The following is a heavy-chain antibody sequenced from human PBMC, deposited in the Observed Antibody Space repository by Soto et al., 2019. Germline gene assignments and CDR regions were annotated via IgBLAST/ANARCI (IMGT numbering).Heavy chain of an antibody. Sequence: SVKVSCKASGGTFGSYAISWVRQAPGQGLEWMGGIIPIFGTANYAQKFQGRVTITADESTSTAYMELSSLRSEDTAVYYCARDASAAIKQWHPYYYYGLDVWGQGTTVTVSS. CDR3: ARDASAAIKQWHPYYYYGLDV. CDR1: GGTFGSYA. J-gene: IGHJ6*02. V-gene: IGHV1-69*13. D-gene: IGHD6-19*01. CDR2: IIPIFGTA.